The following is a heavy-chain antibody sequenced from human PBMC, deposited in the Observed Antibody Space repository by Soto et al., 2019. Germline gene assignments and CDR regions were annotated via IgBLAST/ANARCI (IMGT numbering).Heavy chain of an antibody. Sequence: GASVKVSCKASGFTFTSSAMQWVRQARGQRLERKGWIVVGSGNTNYAQKFQERVTITRDMSTSTAYMKLSSLRSEDTAVYYCAAVSPGRMLERRVQNDAFDIWGQGTMVTVSS. CDR1: GFTFTSSA. D-gene: IGHD1-1*01. V-gene: IGHV1-58*02. CDR2: IVVGSGNT. J-gene: IGHJ3*02. CDR3: AAVSPGRMLERRVQNDAFDI.